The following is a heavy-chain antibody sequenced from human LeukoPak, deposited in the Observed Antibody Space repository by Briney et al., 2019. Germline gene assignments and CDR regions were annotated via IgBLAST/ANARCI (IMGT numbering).Heavy chain of an antibody. D-gene: IGHD6-13*01. J-gene: IGHJ4*02. CDR2: IYTSGST. CDR1: GGSIISYY. Sequence: SETLSLTCTVPGGSIISYYWSWIRQPAGEGLGWIGRIYTSGSTNYNPSLKSRVAISVDKSKNQFSLKLSSVTAADTAVYDCAREQIAAAGIVDYWGQGTLVTVSS. CDR3: AREQIAAAGIVDY. V-gene: IGHV4-4*07.